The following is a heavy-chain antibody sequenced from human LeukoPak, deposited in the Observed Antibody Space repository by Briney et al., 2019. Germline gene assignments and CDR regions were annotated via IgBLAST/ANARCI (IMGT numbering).Heavy chain of an antibody. Sequence: PGGSLRLSCAASGFTFDDYAMHWVRQAPGKGLEWVSLISGDGGSTYYAGSVKGRFTISRDNSKNSLYLQMNSLRTEDTALYYCAKDWGAYYDSSGFYSGDFDYWGQGTLVTVSS. CDR3: AKDWGAYYDSSGFYSGDFDY. CDR1: GFTFDDYA. D-gene: IGHD3-22*01. CDR2: ISGDGGST. J-gene: IGHJ4*02. V-gene: IGHV3-43*02.